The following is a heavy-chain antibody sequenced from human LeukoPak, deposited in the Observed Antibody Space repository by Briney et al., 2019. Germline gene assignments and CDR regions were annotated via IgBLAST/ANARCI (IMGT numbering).Heavy chain of an antibody. V-gene: IGHV3-7*02. CDR2: IKQDGSEK. J-gene: IGHJ4*02. Sequence: PGGSLRLSCAASGFTFSSYWMSWVRQAPGKGLEWVANIKQDGSEKYYVDSVKGRFTISRDNAKNSLYLQINSLRAEDTAVYYCVYGGFYFAYWGQGTLVTVSS. CDR3: VYGGFYFAY. CDR1: GFTFSSYW. D-gene: IGHD5-12*01.